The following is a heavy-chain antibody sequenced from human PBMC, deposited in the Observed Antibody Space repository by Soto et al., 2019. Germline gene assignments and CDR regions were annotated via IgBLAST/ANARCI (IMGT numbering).Heavy chain of an antibody. CDR3: ARHGGYDFWSGYYTPFYYYYGMDV. V-gene: IGHV4-39*01. Sequence: SETLSLTCTVSGGSISRSSYYWGWIRQPPGKGLEWIGSIYYSGSTYYNPSLKSRVSISVDTSKNQFSLKLSSVTAADTAVYYCARHGGYDFWSGYYTPFYYYYGMDVWGQGTTVTVS. CDR1: GGSISRSSYY. CDR2: IYYSGST. D-gene: IGHD3-3*01. J-gene: IGHJ6*02.